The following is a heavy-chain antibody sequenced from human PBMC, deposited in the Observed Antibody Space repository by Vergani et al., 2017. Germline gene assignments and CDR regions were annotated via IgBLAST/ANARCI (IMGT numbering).Heavy chain of an antibody. CDR2: IKWNGGST. CDR3: ARVTIVGATTGWFDP. D-gene: IGHD1-26*01. J-gene: IGHJ5*02. CDR1: GFPFDDYG. V-gene: IGHV3-20*04. Sequence: EVQLVESGGGVVRPGGSLRLSCAASGFPFDDYGMSWVRQAPGKGLEWVSGIKWNGGSTGYADSVKGRFTISRDNAKNSLYLQMNSLRAEDTALYYCARVTIVGATTGWFDPWGQGTLVTVSS.